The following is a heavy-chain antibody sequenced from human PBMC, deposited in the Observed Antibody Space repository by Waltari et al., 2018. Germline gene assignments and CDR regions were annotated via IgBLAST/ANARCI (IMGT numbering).Heavy chain of an antibody. CDR3: ARGGRSSSSWGYYYYMDV. D-gene: IGHD6-6*01. CDR1: GGSISSYY. CDR2: IYTSGGT. Sequence: QVQLQESGPGLVKPSETLSLTCTVSGGSISSYYWSWIRQPAGKGLEWIGRIYTSGGTNYNPSLKSRVTMSVDTSKNQFSLKLSSVTAADTAVYYCARGGRSSSSWGYYYYMDVWGKGTTVTISS. J-gene: IGHJ6*03. V-gene: IGHV4-4*07.